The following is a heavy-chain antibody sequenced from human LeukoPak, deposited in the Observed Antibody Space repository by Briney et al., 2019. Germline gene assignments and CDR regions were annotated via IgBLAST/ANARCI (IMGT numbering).Heavy chain of an antibody. CDR1: GGTFSGYY. D-gene: IGHD2-15*01. CDR2: INHSGGT. V-gene: IGHV4-34*01. Sequence: KPSETLSLTCAVYGGTFSGYYWSWIPQAPGKGLEWIGEINHSGGTNYNPSLKSRATISVHTSKNQVSLKLSSVTAADTAVYYCARKGLRRGGIYYYMDVWGKGTTVTVSS. J-gene: IGHJ6*03. CDR3: ARKGLRRGGIYYYMDV.